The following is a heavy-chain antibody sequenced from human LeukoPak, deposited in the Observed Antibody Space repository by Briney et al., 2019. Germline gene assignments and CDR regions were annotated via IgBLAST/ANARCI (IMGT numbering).Heavy chain of an antibody. CDR3: ARNFGSGSPNYYTYYGLDV. CDR2: ISSSSGYI. J-gene: IGHJ6*02. V-gene: IGHV3-21*01. CDR1: GFTFSSYK. D-gene: IGHD3-10*01. Sequence: GGSLRLSCAASGFTFSSYKMNWVRQAPGKGLEWVSSISSSSGYIYYADSVKGRFTISRDNAKNSLYLQMNSLRAEDTAVNYCARNFGSGSPNYYTYYGLDVWGQGTTVTVSS.